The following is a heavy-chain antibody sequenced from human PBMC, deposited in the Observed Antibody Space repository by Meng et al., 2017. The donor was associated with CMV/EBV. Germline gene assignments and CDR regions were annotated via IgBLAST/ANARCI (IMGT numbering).Heavy chain of an antibody. CDR2: ISAYNGNT. Sequence: QVRSVRSGAEVKKPGASVKVACKPSGYTFTSYGTSWVRHPPGQGLEWMGWISAYNGNTNYAQKLQGRVTMTTDTSTSTAYMELRSLRSDDTAVYYCARNYYGSGSWFDPWGQGTLVTVSS. CDR1: GYTFTSYG. J-gene: IGHJ5*02. CDR3: ARNYYGSGSWFDP. D-gene: IGHD3-10*01. V-gene: IGHV1-18*01.